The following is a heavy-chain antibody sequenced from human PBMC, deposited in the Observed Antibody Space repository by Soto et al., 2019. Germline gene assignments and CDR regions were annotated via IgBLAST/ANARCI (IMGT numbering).Heavy chain of an antibody. J-gene: IGHJ6*02. CDR1: GYTFTSYY. CDR2: INPSGGST. D-gene: IGHD3-9*01. CDR3: ARATGYYEYYYYGMDV. Sequence: ASVKVSCKASGYTFTSYYMHWVRQAPGQGLEWMGIINPSGGSTSYAQKFQGRVTMTTDASTSTAYMELSSLRSEDTAVFYCARATGYYEYYYYGMDVWGQGTTVTVSS. V-gene: IGHV1-46*01.